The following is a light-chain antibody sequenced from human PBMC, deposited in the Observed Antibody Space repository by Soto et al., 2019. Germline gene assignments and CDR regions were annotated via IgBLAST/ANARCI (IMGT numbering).Light chain of an antibody. CDR2: DAS. V-gene: IGKV1-5*01. CDR3: QHYNSYSQT. CDR1: QSISSW. Sequence: DIPMTQSPSTLSASVGDRVTITCRASQSISSWLAWYQQKPGKPPKLLIYDASSLEAGVPSRFSGSGSGTEFTLTISSLQPDDFATYYCQHYNSYSQTFGQGTKVEIK. J-gene: IGKJ1*01.